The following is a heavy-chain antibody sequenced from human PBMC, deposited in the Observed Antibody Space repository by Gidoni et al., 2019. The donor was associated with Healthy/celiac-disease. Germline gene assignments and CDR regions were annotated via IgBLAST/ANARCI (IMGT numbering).Heavy chain of an antibody. CDR1: GFTFSSYW. CDR2: IKQDGSEK. CDR3: ARRGGSGSPVSRVFVY. D-gene: IGHD3-10*01. Sequence: EVQLVESGGGLVQPGGSLRLSCAASGFTFSSYWMSWVRQAPGKGLEWVANIKQDGSEKYYVDSVKGRFTISRDNAKNSLYLQMNSLRAEDTAVYYCARRGGSGSPVSRVFVYWGQGTLVTVSS. V-gene: IGHV3-7*03. J-gene: IGHJ4*02.